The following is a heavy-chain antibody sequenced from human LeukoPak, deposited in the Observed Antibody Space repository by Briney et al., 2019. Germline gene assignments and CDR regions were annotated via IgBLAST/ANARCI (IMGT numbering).Heavy chain of an antibody. CDR1: GYTFTSFG. CDR2: ISAYHGNT. J-gene: IGHJ4*02. Sequence: ASVKVSCKASGYTFTSFGISWVRQAPGQGLEWMGWISAYHGNTDFAQNLQGRVTMTTDTSTSTAYMELRSLRSDDTAFYYCARIGVISSWYYFDSWGQGTLVTVSS. CDR3: ARIGVISSWYYFDS. D-gene: IGHD6-13*01. V-gene: IGHV1-18*01.